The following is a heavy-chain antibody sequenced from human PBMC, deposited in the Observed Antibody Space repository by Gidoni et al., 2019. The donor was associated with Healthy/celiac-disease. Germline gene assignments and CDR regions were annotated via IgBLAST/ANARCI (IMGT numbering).Heavy chain of an antibody. Sequence: QLQLVESGGGVVQPGRSLRLSCSASGFPFSIYGLHWVRQAPGKGLEWVAVISYDGSKKYYADSVKGRFTISRDNSKNTLYLQMNSLRAEDTAVYYCAKDFSPYTSGYSGYDFLPNDYWGQGTLVTVSS. CDR3: AKDFSPYTSGYSGYDFLPNDY. D-gene: IGHD5-12*01. CDR1: GFPFSIYG. V-gene: IGHV3-30*18. J-gene: IGHJ4*02. CDR2: ISYDGSKK.